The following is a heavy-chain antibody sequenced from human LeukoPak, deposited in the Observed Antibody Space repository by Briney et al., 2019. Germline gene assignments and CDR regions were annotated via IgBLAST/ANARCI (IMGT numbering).Heavy chain of an antibody. CDR3: AREAGGSGTYYLDY. Sequence: ASVKVSCKTSGYTFTDYYIHWVRQAPGQRLEWMGRINPRSGGINYAQKFQGRVTMTRDTAISTAYMDLSVLRSDDTAVYYCAREAGGSGTYYLDYWGQGVLVTVSS. D-gene: IGHD1-26*01. J-gene: IGHJ4*02. V-gene: IGHV1-2*06. CDR2: INPRSGGI. CDR1: GYTFTDYY.